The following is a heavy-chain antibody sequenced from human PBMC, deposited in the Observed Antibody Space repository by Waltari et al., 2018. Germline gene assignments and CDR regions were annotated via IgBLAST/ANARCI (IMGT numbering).Heavy chain of an antibody. Sequence: QVQLQQWGAGLLKPSETLSLTCAVYGGSFSGYYWSWIRPPPGKGLEWIGEINHSGSTNYNPSLKSRVTISVDTSKNQFSLKLSSVTAADTAVYYCARARGVRLWGSYPFDAFDIWGQGTMVTVSS. CDR1: GGSFSGYY. CDR3: ARARGVRLWGSYPFDAFDI. D-gene: IGHD3-16*02. J-gene: IGHJ3*02. V-gene: IGHV4-34*01. CDR2: INHSGST.